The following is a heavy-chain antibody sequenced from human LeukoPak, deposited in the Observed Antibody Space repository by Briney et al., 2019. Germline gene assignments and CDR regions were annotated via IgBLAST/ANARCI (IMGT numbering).Heavy chain of an antibody. V-gene: IGHV1-2*06. CDR1: GYTFTGYY. J-gene: IGHJ4*02. Sequence: ASVKVSCKASGYTFTGYYMHWVRQAPGQGLEWMGRINPNSGGTNYAQKFQGRVTMTRDTSISTAYMEPSRLRSDDTAVYYCARGEYSYGLGLDWGQGTLVTVSS. D-gene: IGHD5-18*01. CDR3: ARGEYSYGLGLD. CDR2: INPNSGGT.